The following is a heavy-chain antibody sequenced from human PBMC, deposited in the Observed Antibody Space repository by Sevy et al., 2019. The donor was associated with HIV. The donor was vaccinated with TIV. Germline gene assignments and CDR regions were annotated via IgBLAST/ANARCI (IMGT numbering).Heavy chain of an antibody. J-gene: IGHJ4*02. Sequence: SETLSLTCTVSGGSISSYYWSWIRQPPGKGLEWIGYIYYSGNTNYNPTLKSRVTISVDTSKNQFSLKLSSVTAADTAVYYCARDGDEEMATTMAVYWGQGTLVTVSS. CDR1: GGSISSYY. V-gene: IGHV4-59*01. CDR3: ARDGDEEMATTMAVY. CDR2: IYYSGNT. D-gene: IGHD5-12*01.